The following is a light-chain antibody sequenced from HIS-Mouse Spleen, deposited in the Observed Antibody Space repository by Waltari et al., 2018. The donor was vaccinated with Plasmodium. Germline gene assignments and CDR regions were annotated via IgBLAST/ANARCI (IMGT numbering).Light chain of an antibody. J-gene: IGLJ2*01. CDR1: RPNIGRTT. V-gene: IGLV1-44*01. Sequence: QSVLTQPPSPSGPPGQSAPIPCSASRPNIGRTTLHCYQQLPGTAPKLLIYSNNQRPSGGPDRFSGSKSGTSASLAISGLQSEDEADYYCAAWDDSLNGDVVFGGGTKLTVL. CDR3: AAWDDSLNGDVV. CDR2: SNN.